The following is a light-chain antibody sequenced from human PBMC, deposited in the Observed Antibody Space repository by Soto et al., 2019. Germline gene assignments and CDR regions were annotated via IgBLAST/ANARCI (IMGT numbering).Light chain of an antibody. CDR1: QTISSW. J-gene: IGKJ1*01. V-gene: IGKV1-5*03. Sequence: DIQITQPPSTLSGSVGDRVTITCRASQTISSWLAWYQQKPGKAPKLLIYKASTLRSGVPSRFRGSGSETEFTLTISGLQPDDFATYYCQQFIDGWTFGQGTKVDIK. CDR2: KAS. CDR3: QQFIDGWT.